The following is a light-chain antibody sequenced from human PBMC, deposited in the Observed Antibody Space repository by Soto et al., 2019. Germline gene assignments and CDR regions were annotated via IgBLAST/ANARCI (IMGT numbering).Light chain of an antibody. CDR3: QQTFSPDVT. CDR2: DAS. J-gene: IGKJ4*01. Sequence: DIQMTQSPSTLSASVGDTVTITCRASQAILTYLNWLQQKAGKAPEVLIYDASGLRSGVPSRFTGSGSATDFTLTITSLQREDAGTYFCQQTFSPDVTFGGGTKVDIK. CDR1: QAILTY. V-gene: IGKV1-39*01.